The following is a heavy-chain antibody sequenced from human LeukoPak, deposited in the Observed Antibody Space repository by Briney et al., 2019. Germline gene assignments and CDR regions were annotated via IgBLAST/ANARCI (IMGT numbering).Heavy chain of an antibody. CDR1: GYSFASYG. D-gene: IGHD4-11*01. V-gene: IGHV1-18*01. CDR3: ARDYYNDYEDTFDI. J-gene: IGHJ3*02. CDR2: VSGYDGRT. Sequence: ASVKVSCKASGYSFASYGISWVRQAPGQGLKWVGWVSGYDGRTNYAQNLKGRVTVTAETSTSTVYMELRSLRSDDTAIYYCARDYYNDYEDTFDIWGQGTMVTVSS.